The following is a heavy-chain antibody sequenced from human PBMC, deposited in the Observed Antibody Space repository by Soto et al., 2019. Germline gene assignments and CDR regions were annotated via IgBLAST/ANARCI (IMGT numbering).Heavy chain of an antibody. J-gene: IGHJ5*02. CDR3: ARDQGGYNGRNWFAP. V-gene: IGHV4-31*01. Sequence: QVQLQESGPGLVKPSQTLSLTCTVSGGSISSGGYYWNGIRQHPGKCLEWIGYIYYSGTTYYNPSLTGLVTISVDTSKKQFSLNLNCVNAADTAVYYCARDQGGYNGRNWFAPWGRGTLVTVSS. CDR1: GGSISSGGYY. CDR2: IYYSGTT. D-gene: IGHD5-12*01.